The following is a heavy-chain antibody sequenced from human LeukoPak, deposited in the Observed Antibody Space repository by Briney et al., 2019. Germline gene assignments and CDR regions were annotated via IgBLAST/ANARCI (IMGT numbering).Heavy chain of an antibody. D-gene: IGHD3-16*01. CDR2: IHYSGST. J-gene: IGHJ4*02. Sequence: SATLSLTCAVAGYSISTGNHWGWIRQSPEKGLEWIGSIHYSGSTLYNPSLKSRVTISIDTSKNQFSLRLNSVTAADTAVYYCASLGGYQNGNFDFWGQGTLVTVSS. CDR3: ASLGGYQNGNFDF. CDR1: GYSISTGNH. V-gene: IGHV4-38-2*01.